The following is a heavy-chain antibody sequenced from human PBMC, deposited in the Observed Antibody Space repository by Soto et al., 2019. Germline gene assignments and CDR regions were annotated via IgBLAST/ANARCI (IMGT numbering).Heavy chain of an antibody. CDR1: GFTFSNYW. J-gene: IGHJ4*02. CDR2: INQNGGEK. Sequence: PGGSLRLSCAASGFTFSNYWMNWVRQAPGRGLEWVANINQNGGEKHYVDSVKGRFTISRDNSKNTLYLQMNSLRAEDTAVYYCAKRKGSGYSGYDYVFDYWGQGTLVTVSS. CDR3: AKRKGSGYSGYDYVFDY. V-gene: IGHV3-7*03. D-gene: IGHD5-12*01.